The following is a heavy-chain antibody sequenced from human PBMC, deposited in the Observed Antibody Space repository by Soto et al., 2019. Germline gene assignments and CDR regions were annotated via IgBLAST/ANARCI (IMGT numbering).Heavy chain of an antibody. J-gene: IGHJ4*02. Sequence: QVQLQQWGAGLLKPSETLSLTCAVYGGSFSGYYWSWIRQPPGKGLEWIGEINHSGSTNYNPSLKSRVTISVDTSKNQFSRKLSSVTAADTAVYYCARVGDRCSSTSCMAFGHFDYWGQGTLVTVSS. D-gene: IGHD2-2*01. CDR2: INHSGST. CDR3: ARVGDRCSSTSCMAFGHFDY. CDR1: GGSFSGYY. V-gene: IGHV4-34*01.